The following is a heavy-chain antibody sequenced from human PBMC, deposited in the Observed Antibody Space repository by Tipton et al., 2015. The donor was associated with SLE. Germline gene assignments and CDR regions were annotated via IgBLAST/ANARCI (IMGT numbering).Heavy chain of an antibody. J-gene: IGHJ3*02. D-gene: IGHD5-24*01. CDR2: IYSGGST. V-gene: IGHV3-53*01. CDR1: GFTVSSNY. CDR3: TTEAMATNPGAFDI. Sequence: SLRLSCAASGFTVSSNYMSWVRQAPGKGLEWVSVIYSGGSTYYADSVKGRFTISRDNSKNTLYLQMNSLRAEDTAVYYCTTEAMATNPGAFDIWGQGTMVTVSS.